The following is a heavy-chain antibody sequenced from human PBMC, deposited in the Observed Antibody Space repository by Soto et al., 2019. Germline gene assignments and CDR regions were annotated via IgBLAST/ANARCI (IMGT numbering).Heavy chain of an antibody. V-gene: IGHV1-69*01. CDR3: ARDPRWTIIPAGFDP. CDR2: IIPIFGTA. Sequence: QVQLVQSGAEVKKPGSSVKVSCKASGGTFSSYAISWVRQAPGQGLEWMGGIIPIFGTANYAQKFQGRVTITADESTCTAYMELSSLRSEDTAVYYCARDPRWTIIPAGFDPWGQGTLVTVSS. CDR1: GGTFSSYA. D-gene: IGHD5-12*01. J-gene: IGHJ5*02.